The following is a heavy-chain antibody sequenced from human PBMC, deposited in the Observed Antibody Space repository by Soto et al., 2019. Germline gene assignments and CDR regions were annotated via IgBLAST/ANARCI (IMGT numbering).Heavy chain of an antibody. Sequence: QVQLVESGGGVVQPGRSLRLSCAASGFTFSSYGMHWVRQAPGKGLEWVAIILYDGSNKYYADSVKGRFTISRDNSKNTLYLQMNSLRTEDTAVYYCAKEASVEGATWGQGTLVTVSS. V-gene: IGHV3-30*18. D-gene: IGHD3-16*01. CDR1: GFTFSSYG. CDR3: AKEASVEGAT. CDR2: ILYDGSNK. J-gene: IGHJ5*02.